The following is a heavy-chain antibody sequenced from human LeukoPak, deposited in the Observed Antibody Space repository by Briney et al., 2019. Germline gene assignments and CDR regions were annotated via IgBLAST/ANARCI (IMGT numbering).Heavy chain of an antibody. D-gene: IGHD2-2*02. J-gene: IGHJ4*02. CDR1: GFTFDDYG. V-gene: IGHV3-20*04. Sequence: GGSLRLSCAASGFTFDDYGMSWVRQAPGKGLEWVSGINWNGGSTGYADSVKGRFTISRDNAKNSLYLQMNSLRAEDTALYYCARVRPYCSSTSCYIPVPRQGYFDYWGQGTLVTVSS. CDR3: ARVRPYCSSTSCYIPVPRQGYFDY. CDR2: INWNGGST.